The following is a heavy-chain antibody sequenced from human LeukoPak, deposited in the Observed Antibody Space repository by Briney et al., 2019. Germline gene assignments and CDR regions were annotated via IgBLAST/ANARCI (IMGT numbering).Heavy chain of an antibody. CDR1: GVSISTSTHY. J-gene: IGHJ4*02. D-gene: IGHD2-15*01. CDR2: MFYRGTT. V-gene: IGHV4-39*01. CDR3: VRQGGWGGAASLIEF. Sequence: PSETLSLTCTVSGVSISTSTHYWAWIRQPPGRGLEWIASMFYRGTTYYNASLRSRVTLSVDTSMNQFSLKLSSVTASDTATFYCVRQGGWGGAASLIEFWGQGTQVTVSS.